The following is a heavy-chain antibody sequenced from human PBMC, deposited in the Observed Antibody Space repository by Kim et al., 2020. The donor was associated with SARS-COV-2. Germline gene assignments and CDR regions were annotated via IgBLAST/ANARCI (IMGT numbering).Heavy chain of an antibody. Sequence: GGSLRLSCAASGFTFSSYAMSWVRQAPGKGLEWVSAISGSGGSTYYADSVKGRFTISRDNSKNTLYLQMNSLRAEDTAVYYCAKGQEQLVRGGIDYWGQGTLVTVSS. D-gene: IGHD6-13*01. CDR1: GFTFSSYA. CDR2: ISGSGGST. V-gene: IGHV3-23*01. J-gene: IGHJ4*02. CDR3: AKGQEQLVRGGIDY.